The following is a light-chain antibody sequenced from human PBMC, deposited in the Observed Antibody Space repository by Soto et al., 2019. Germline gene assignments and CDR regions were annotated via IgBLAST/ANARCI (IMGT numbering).Light chain of an antibody. CDR1: SSDVGNYNR. V-gene: IGLV2-18*02. J-gene: IGLJ1*01. CDR2: EVT. CDR3: YSYTTSSTYV. Sequence: QSVLTQPPSVSGSPGQSVTISCTGTSSDVGNYNRVSWYQQPPGTAPKVMIYEVTKRPSGVPDRFSGSKSGNTASLTISGLQAEDEGDYYCYSYTTSSTYVFGTGTKVTVL.